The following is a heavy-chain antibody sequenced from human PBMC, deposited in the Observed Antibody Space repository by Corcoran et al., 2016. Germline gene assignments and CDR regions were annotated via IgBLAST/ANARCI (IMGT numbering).Heavy chain of an antibody. V-gene: IGHV1-69*01. D-gene: IGHD2-2*01. CDR3: ASPLEYCSRTSCYYAFDI. CDR2: IIPIFGTA. Sequence: QVQLVQSGAEVKKPGSSVKVSCKASGGTFSSYAISWVRQAPGQGLEWMGGIIPIFGTANYAQKFQGRVTITADESTSTAYMELSSLRSEDTAVNYCASPLEYCSRTSCYYAFDIWGQGTMVTVSS. CDR1: GGTFSSYA. J-gene: IGHJ3*02.